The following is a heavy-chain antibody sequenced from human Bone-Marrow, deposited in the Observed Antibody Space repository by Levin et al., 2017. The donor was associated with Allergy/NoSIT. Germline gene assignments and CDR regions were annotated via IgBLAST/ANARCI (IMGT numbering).Heavy chain of an antibody. CDR1: GGSFTGYF. D-gene: IGHD3-10*01. J-gene: IGHJ4*02. V-gene: IGHV4-34*01. Sequence: SETLSLTCAVDGGSFTGYFWTWIRQPPGKGLEWIGEINHSGSTKYNPSLTSRVTISVDTSKKEFSLNLSSVTAADTAVFYCARGGSGGFWYCFAHWGLGAPVTVSS. CDR3: ARGGSGGFWYCFAH. CDR2: INHSGST.